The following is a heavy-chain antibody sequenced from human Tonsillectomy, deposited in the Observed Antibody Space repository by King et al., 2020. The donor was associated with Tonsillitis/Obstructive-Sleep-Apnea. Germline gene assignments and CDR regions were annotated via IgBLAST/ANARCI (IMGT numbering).Heavy chain of an antibody. CDR1: GGSISSYY. Sequence: VQLQESGPGLVKPSETLSLTCTVPGGSISSYYWSWIRQPPGKGLEWVGYIYYSGSTNYKPSLKSRVTISVDTTNKQFSLKLSSGTAADTAVYYCARQNLAAALAWFAPWGQRTLVTVSS. J-gene: IGHJ5*02. V-gene: IGHV4-59*08. CDR3: ARQNLAAALAWFAP. CDR2: IYYSGST. D-gene: IGHD6-13*01.